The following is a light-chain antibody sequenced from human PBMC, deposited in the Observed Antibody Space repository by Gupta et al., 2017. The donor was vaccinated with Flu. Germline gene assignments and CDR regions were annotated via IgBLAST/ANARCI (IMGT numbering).Light chain of an antibody. CDR3: NSRDSSDNHLEV. Sequence: QTVRITCQGDSLRSYYASWYQQKPGQAPVLVIYGKNNRPSGIPDRFSGSSSGNTASLTITGAQAEDEADYYCNSRDSSDNHLEVFGGGTKLTVL. CDR2: GKN. V-gene: IGLV3-19*01. J-gene: IGLJ2*01. CDR1: SLRSYY.